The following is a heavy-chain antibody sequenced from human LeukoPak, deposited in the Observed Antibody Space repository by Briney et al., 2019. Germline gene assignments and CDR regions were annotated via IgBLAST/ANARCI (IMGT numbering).Heavy chain of an antibody. CDR1: GFTFSSYS. J-gene: IGHJ3*02. D-gene: IGHD6-6*01. CDR3: ARPSGYSSSGDAFDI. Sequence: GGSLRLSCAASGFTFSSYSMTWVRQAPGKGLEWVSSFTSGSRSVYYADSVKGRFTISRDNAKNSLYLQMNSLRAEDTAVYYCARPSGYSSSGDAFDIWGQGTMVTVSS. V-gene: IGHV3-21*01. CDR2: FTSGSRSV.